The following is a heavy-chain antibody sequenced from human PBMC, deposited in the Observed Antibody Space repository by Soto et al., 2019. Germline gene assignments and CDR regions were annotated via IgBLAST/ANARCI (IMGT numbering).Heavy chain of an antibody. CDR2: VNHSGST. Sequence: TSETLSLTCAVYGGSFSGYYWSWIRQPPGKGLEWIGEVNHSGSTNYNPSLKSRVTISVDTSKNQFSLKLSSVTAADTAVYYCARGSSWVYYYGMDVWGQGTTVTVSS. CDR3: ARGSSWVYYYGMDV. D-gene: IGHD6-13*01. CDR1: GGSFSGYY. V-gene: IGHV4-34*01. J-gene: IGHJ6*02.